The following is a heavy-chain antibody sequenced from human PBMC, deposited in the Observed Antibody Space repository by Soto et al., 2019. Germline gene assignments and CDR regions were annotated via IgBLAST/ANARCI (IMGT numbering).Heavy chain of an antibody. CDR2: IYYSGST. CDR3: AIQRSTVFDY. Sequence: SETLSLTCTVSGGSISSSSYYWSWIRQPPGKGLEWIGYIYYSGSTNYNPSLKSRVTISVDTSKNQFSLKLSSVTAADTAVYYCAIQRSTVFDYWGQGTLVTVSS. J-gene: IGHJ4*02. D-gene: IGHD4-17*01. CDR1: GGSISSSSYY. V-gene: IGHV4-61*01.